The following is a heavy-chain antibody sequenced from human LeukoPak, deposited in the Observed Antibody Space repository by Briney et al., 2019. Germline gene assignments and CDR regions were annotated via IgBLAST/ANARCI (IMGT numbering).Heavy chain of an antibody. J-gene: IGHJ5*02. CDR1: GFTFTNFA. Sequence: GGSLRLSCAASGFTFTNFAMNWVRQAPGKGLEWVSSISESGDDTAYADSVKGRFTISRDNSMNTLYLQMISLRAEDTAVYYCAKQFVDVWGQGTLVTVSS. V-gene: IGHV3-23*01. D-gene: IGHD5-24*01. CDR2: ISESGDDT. CDR3: AKQFVDV.